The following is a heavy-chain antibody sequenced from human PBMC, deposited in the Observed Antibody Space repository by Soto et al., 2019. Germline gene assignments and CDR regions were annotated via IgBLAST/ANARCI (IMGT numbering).Heavy chain of an antibody. CDR3: ARDTTPTDY. CDR1: GYTFTSYH. Sequence: QVQLVQSGAEVKKPGASVKVSCKTSGYTFTSYHISSVRQAPGQGLEWMGWISAYNTNTNYAQKFQGRVTMTTDTLPSTAYMELRSLRSDDTAVYYCARDTTPTDYWGQGTLVTVSS. CDR2: ISAYNTNT. V-gene: IGHV1-18*01. D-gene: IGHD1-1*01. J-gene: IGHJ4*02.